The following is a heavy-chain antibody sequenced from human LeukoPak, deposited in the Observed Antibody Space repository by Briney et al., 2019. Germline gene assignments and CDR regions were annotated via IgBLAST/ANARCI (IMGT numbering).Heavy chain of an antibody. J-gene: IGHJ3*02. V-gene: IGHV3-30*03. Sequence: GGSLRLSCAASGFTFSSSGMHWVRQAPGKGLEWVAVISYDGDNVYYTDSVKGRFTISRDNSKNTLYLQMNSLKTEDTAVYYCASPVGATTVRAFDIWGQGTMVTVSS. CDR3: ASPVGATTVRAFDI. D-gene: IGHD1-26*01. CDR2: ISYDGDNV. CDR1: GFTFSSSG.